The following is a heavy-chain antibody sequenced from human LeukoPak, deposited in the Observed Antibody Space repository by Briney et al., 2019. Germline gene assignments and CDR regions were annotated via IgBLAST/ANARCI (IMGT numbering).Heavy chain of an antibody. CDR2: ISGSGGST. Sequence: GGSLRLSCAASGFTFGSYAMSWVRQAPGKGLEWVSAISGSGGSTYYADSVKGRFTISRDNSKNTLYLQMNSLRAEDTAVYYCAKSGYSSVYYFDYWGQGTLVTVSS. CDR1: GFTFGSYA. J-gene: IGHJ4*02. CDR3: AKSGYSSVYYFDY. D-gene: IGHD6-19*01. V-gene: IGHV3-23*01.